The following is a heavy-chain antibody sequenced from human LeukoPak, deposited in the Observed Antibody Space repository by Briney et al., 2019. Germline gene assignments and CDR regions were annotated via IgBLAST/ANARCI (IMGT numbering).Heavy chain of an antibody. Sequence: GGSLRLSCAASGLTFSGYDMHWVRQAPGKGLEWVAVIWYDGSNKYYADSVKGRFTISRDNSKNTLYLQMNSLRAEDTAVYYCARDPLAYYDFWSGYPDYWGQGTLVTVSS. D-gene: IGHD3-3*01. CDR1: GLTFSGYD. CDR3: ARDPLAYYDFWSGYPDY. J-gene: IGHJ4*02. V-gene: IGHV3-33*08. CDR2: IWYDGSNK.